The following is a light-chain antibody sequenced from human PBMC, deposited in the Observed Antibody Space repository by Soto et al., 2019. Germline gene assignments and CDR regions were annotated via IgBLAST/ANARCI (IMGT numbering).Light chain of an antibody. Sequence: EMVLTQSPGTLSMSPGESATLSCRASQSVRSNCLAWYQQKPGQAPRLLIYGASNRATGIPDRCSGSVSGTDFTLTLSRLETEDFAVYYCQQYGSSPQTFGQGTRLDIE. CDR3: QQYGSSPQT. V-gene: IGKV3-20*01. J-gene: IGKJ5*01. CDR1: QSVRSNC. CDR2: GAS.